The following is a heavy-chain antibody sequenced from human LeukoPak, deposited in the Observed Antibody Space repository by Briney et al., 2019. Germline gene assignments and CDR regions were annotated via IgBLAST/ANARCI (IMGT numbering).Heavy chain of an antibody. CDR1: GYSFTSYW. V-gene: IGHV5-10-1*01. CDR2: IDPSDSYT. Sequence: PGESLRISCKGSGYSFTSYWISWVRQMPGKGLEWMGRIDPSDSYTNYSPSFQGHVTISADKSISTACLQWSSLKASDTAMYYCARGGHEYSSSSPFDYWGQGTLVTVSS. D-gene: IGHD6-6*01. CDR3: ARGGHEYSSSSPFDY. J-gene: IGHJ4*02.